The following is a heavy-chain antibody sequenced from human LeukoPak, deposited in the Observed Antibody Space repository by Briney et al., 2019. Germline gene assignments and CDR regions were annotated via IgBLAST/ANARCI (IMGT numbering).Heavy chain of an antibody. D-gene: IGHD2-21*02. CDR1: GYTFTGYY. J-gene: IGHJ5*02. V-gene: IGHV1-2*02. CDR2: INPNSGGT. Sequence: ASVKVSCKASGYTFTGYYMHLVRQARGRGLEWMGWINPNSGGTDYAQKFQGRVTMTRDTSISTAYMELSRLRSDDTAVYYCATSRRVTPFWFGPWGQGTLVTVSS. CDR3: ATSRRVTPFWFGP.